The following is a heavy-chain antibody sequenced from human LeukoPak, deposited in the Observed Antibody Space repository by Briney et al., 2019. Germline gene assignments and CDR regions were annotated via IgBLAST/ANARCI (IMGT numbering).Heavy chain of an antibody. Sequence: SETLSLTCTVSGGSISSYYWSWIRQPPGKGLEWIGYIYSSGSTNYSPSLKSRVTISLDTSNNQFSLKLSSVTAADTAVYYCARQVTTFPNNIDVWGKGTAVTVSS. J-gene: IGHJ6*03. CDR1: GGSISSYY. D-gene: IGHD4-11*01. V-gene: IGHV4-59*08. CDR2: IYSSGST. CDR3: ARQVTTFPNNIDV.